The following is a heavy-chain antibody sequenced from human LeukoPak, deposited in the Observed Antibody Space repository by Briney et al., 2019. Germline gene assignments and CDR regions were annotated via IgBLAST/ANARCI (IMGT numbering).Heavy chain of an antibody. CDR1: GFTFSSYW. CDR2: INSDGSST. V-gene: IGHV3-74*01. J-gene: IGHJ5*02. CDR3: ARDSSGWEWSEYNWFDP. Sequence: GGSLRLSCAASGFTFSSYWMHWVRQAPGKGLVWVSRINSDGSSTSYADSVKGRFTISRDNAKNTLYLQMNSLRAEDTAVYYCARDSSGWEWSEYNWFDPWGQGTLVTVSS. D-gene: IGHD6-19*01.